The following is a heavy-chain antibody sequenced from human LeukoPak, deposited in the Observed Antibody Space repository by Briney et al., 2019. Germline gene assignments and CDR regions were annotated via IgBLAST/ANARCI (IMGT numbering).Heavy chain of an antibody. J-gene: IGHJ6*03. D-gene: IGHD6-13*01. CDR2: FDPEDGET. CDR1: GYTLTELS. CDR3: ARDPPGIAAAGIPYYYYYMDV. Sequence: ASVKVSCKVSGYTLTELSMHWVRQAPGKGLEWMGGFDPEDGETIYAQKFQGRVTMTEDTSTDTAYMELSRLRSDDTAVYYCARDPPGIAAAGIPYYYYYMDVWGKGTTVTVSS. V-gene: IGHV1-24*01.